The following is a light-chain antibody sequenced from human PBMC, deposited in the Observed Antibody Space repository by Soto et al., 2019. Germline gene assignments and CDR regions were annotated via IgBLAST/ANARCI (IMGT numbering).Light chain of an antibody. CDR3: QQLNSYPRT. V-gene: IGKV1-5*01. J-gene: IGKJ1*01. Sequence: DIQMTQSPSTLSASLGDRVTITCRASQSIETWLAWYQQKPVKAPKLLIYDASSLESGVPSRFSGSGSGTEFTLAISSLQPEDFATYYCQQLNSYPRTFGQGTKVDIK. CDR2: DAS. CDR1: QSIETW.